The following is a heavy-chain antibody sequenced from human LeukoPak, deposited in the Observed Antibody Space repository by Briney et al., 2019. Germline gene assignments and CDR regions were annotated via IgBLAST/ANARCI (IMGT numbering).Heavy chain of an antibody. CDR1: GDSISSSGYY. D-gene: IGHD4-17*01. CDR2: IYYSGST. CDR3: ARGFSGDYPPDY. Sequence: GSLRLSCTVSGDSISSSGYYWGWIRQPPGKGLEWIGSIYYSGSTYYNPSLKSRVTISVDTSKNQFSLKLSSVTAADTAVYYCARGFSGDYPPDYWGQGTLVTVSS. V-gene: IGHV4-39*01. J-gene: IGHJ4*02.